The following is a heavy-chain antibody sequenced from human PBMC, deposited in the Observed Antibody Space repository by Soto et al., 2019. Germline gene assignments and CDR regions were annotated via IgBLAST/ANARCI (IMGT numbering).Heavy chain of an antibody. Sequence: GESLKISCKGPGHLFNNHWIGWVRQTPGKGLEWMGLIFTRDSETKTSPSFQGHVSFSVDNSINTVYLQWTSLKTTDTGIYFCARGYFDSGHGYDLWGQGTLVSVS. CDR1: GHLFNNHW. D-gene: IGHD3-10*01. J-gene: IGHJ5*02. CDR2: IFTRDSET. CDR3: ARGYFDSGHGYDL. V-gene: IGHV5-51*01.